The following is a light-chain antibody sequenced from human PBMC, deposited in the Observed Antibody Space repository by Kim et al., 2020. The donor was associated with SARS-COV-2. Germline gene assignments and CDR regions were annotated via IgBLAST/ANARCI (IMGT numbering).Light chain of an antibody. CDR2: GAS. V-gene: IGKV1-39*01. J-gene: IGKJ5*01. CDR3: QQSYNTPTT. Sequence: ASVGDRVTITCRASQSISYYLNWYQQTPGKAPKVLIYGASTLLSGVPSRLSGSGSGTDFTLTISSLQPEDFGTYFCQQSYNTPTTFGQGTRLEIK. CDR1: QSISYY.